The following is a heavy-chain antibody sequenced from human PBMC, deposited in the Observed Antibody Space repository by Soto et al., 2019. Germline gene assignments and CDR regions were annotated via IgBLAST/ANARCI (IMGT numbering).Heavy chain of an antibody. CDR3: ARGRNDRTITDAFDI. CDR2: INPNSGGT. CDR1: GYTFTGYY. Sequence: QVQLVQSGAEVKKPGASVKVSCKASGYTFTGYYMHLVRQAPGQGLEWMGWINPNSGGTNYAQKFQGRVTMTREPSISTAYMELSRLRSDDTAVYYCARGRNDRTITDAFDIWGQGTMVTVSS. J-gene: IGHJ3*02. D-gene: IGHD3-22*01. V-gene: IGHV1-2*02.